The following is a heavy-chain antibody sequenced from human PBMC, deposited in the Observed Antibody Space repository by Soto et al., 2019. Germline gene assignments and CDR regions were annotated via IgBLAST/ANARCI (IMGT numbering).Heavy chain of an antibody. CDR3: ARSNLMITFGGVRH. V-gene: IGHV4-31*03. CDR2: IYYSGST. CDR1: VGSISSGGYY. J-gene: IGHJ4*02. D-gene: IGHD3-16*01. Sequence: QVQLQESGPGLVKPSQTLSLTCTVSVGSISSGGYYWSWIRQHPGKGLEWIGYIYYSGSTYYNPSLKSRVTISVDTSKNQFSLKLSSVTAADTAVYYCARSNLMITFGGVRHWGQGTLVTVSS.